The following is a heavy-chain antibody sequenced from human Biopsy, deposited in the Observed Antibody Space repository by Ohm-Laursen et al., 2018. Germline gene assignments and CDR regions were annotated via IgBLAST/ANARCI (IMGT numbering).Heavy chain of an antibody. CDR2: ISYTGYT. CDR1: GGSFTGHY. J-gene: IGHJ1*01. V-gene: IGHV4-59*11. CDR3: ARGSNEYGGLYFPH. Sequence: TLSLTCTVSGGSFTGHYWSWIRQPPGKGLEWIGHISYTGYTSYNASLKSRVTISVDTSRNHFSLGLTSLAAADTAVYYCARGSNEYGGLYFPHWGQGTLVTVSS. D-gene: IGHD4-23*01.